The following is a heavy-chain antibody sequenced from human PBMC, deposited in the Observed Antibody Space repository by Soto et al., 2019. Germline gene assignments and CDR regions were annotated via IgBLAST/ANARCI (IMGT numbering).Heavy chain of an antibody. CDR3: ARLDSSGWYQFDY. D-gene: IGHD6-19*01. CDR2: IYYSGST. Sequence: PSETLSLTCTVSGGSISSYYWSWIRQPPGKGLEWIGYIYYSGSTNYNPSLKSRVTISVDTSKNQFSLKLSSVTAADTAVYYCARLDSSGWYQFDYWGQGTLVTVSS. CDR1: GGSISSYY. J-gene: IGHJ4*02. V-gene: IGHV4-59*08.